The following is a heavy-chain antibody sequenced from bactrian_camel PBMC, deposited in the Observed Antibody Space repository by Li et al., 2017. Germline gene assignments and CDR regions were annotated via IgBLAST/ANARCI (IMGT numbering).Heavy chain of an antibody. J-gene: IGHJ4*01. Sequence: VQLVESGGGLVQPGGSLRLSCAASTSIAEYTCMGWFRQAPGKEREGIAAIRHDGGETWYAASVKGRFTISRDNAKNTVYLQMNSLESEDTALYYCAAGRPYENGQMAYWGQGTQVTVS. D-gene: IGHD1*01. CDR1: TSIAEYTC. CDR3: AAGRPYENGQMAY. CDR2: IRHDGGET. V-gene: IGHV3S54*01.